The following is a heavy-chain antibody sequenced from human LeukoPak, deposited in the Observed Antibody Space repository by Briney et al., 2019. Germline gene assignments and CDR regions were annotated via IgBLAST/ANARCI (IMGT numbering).Heavy chain of an antibody. V-gene: IGHV3-49*03. CDR3: ESSIAARAPLDY. Sequence: GGSLRLSCTASGFTFGDYAMSWFRQAPGKGLEWVGFIRSKAYGGTTEYAASVKGRFTISRDDSKSIAYLQMNSLRAEDTAVYYCESSIAARAPLDYWGQGTLVTVSS. J-gene: IGHJ4*02. CDR1: GFTFGDYA. CDR2: IRSKAYGGTT. D-gene: IGHD6-6*01.